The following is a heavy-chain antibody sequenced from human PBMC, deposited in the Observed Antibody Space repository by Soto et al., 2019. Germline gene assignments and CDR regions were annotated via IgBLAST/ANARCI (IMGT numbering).Heavy chain of an antibody. CDR3: ARVGAIVGANSRGY. J-gene: IGHJ4*02. CDR2: IYYSGST. CDR1: GGSISRGDFY. Sequence: QVQLRESGPGLVKPSQTLSLTCSVSGGSISRGDFYWSWIRQPPGKGLEWIGYIYYSGSTYYNPSLRTRVAISLDTSNNQSSLKRGSVTAADTAVYYCARVGAIVGANSRGYWGQGTLVTVSS. D-gene: IGHD1-26*01. V-gene: IGHV4-30-4*01.